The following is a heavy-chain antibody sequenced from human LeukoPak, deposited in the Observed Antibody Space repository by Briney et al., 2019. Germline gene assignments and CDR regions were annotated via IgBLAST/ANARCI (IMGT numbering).Heavy chain of an antibody. CDR2: IRSKAYGETA. V-gene: IGHV3-49*03. CDR3: TRDRGAYNLYDY. D-gene: IGHD1-1*01. CDR1: GFTFGDYA. Sequence: GGSLRLSCTASGFTFGDYAMSWIRQAPGKGLEWVGFIRSKAYGETADYAASVKGRFTISRDDSKAIAYLQMNGLKTEDTAVYHCTRDRGAYNLYDYWGQGTLVTVSS. J-gene: IGHJ4*02.